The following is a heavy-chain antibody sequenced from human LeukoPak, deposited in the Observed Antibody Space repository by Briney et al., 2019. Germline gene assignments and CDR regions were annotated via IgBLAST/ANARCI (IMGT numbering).Heavy chain of an antibody. D-gene: IGHD6-6*01. CDR3: AREGEYSSAYYYYYGMDV. Sequence: DSVKGRFTISRDNAKNSLYLQMNSLRAEDTAVYYCAREGEYSSAYYYYYGMDVWGQGTTVTVSS. J-gene: IGHJ6*02. V-gene: IGHV3-7*01.